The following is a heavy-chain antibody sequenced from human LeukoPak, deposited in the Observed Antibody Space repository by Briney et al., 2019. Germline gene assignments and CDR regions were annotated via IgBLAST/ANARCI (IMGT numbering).Heavy chain of an antibody. CDR3: VETARD. CDR1: GFTFSSFD. J-gene: IGHJ4*02. CDR2: ISPNGGST. Sequence: GGSPRLSCSASGFTFSSFDMHWVRQAPGKGLEYISAISPNGGSTYHADSVKGRFTISRDNSKNTLYLQMSSLRIEDTAVYYCVETARDWGQGTLVTVSS. V-gene: IGHV3-64D*09.